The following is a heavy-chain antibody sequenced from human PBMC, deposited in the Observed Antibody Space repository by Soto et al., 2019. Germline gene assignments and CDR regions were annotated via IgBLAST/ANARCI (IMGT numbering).Heavy chain of an antibody. Sequence: QVQLVQSGAEVKKPGASVKVSCKASGYTFTNYGISWVRQAPGQGLEWMGWISAYNGNINYAQKLQGRVTMTTDTTTTTDYLERRSLTSDNTARYSCASPYSVGNCDSNLPLDAYYYCMDVWGQGTTVTVSS. CDR2: ISAYNGNI. CDR1: GYTFTNYG. CDR3: ASPYSVGNCDSNLPLDAYYYCMDV. J-gene: IGHJ6*02. V-gene: IGHV1-18*01. D-gene: IGHD2-21*02.